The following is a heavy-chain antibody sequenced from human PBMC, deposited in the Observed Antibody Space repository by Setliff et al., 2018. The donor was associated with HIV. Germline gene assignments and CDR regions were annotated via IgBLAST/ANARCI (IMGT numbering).Heavy chain of an antibody. CDR3: ARDHQTMLWLDY. Sequence: SVKVSCKASGTTFSTYLFTWVRQAPGQGFEWMGGIIPILGTEKYAQKFHGRVTLTADMSTNTAYMELRSLTSEDTAVYYCARDHQTMLWLDYWGQGTLVTVYS. D-gene: IGHD2-21*01. CDR2: IIPILGTE. V-gene: IGHV1-69*10. CDR1: GTTFSTYL. J-gene: IGHJ4*02.